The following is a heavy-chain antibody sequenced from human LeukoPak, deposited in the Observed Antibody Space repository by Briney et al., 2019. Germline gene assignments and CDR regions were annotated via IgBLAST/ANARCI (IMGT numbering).Heavy chain of an antibody. Sequence: GGSLRLSCAASGFTFSAFGMNWVRQAPGKGLVWVSRISTDGYTTDYADFVQGRFTASRDNTKNTWSLEMNSLRAEDTAVYYCVVGGSPGYWGQGTLVTVSS. J-gene: IGHJ4*02. CDR3: VVGGSPGY. V-gene: IGHV3-74*01. D-gene: IGHD2-15*01. CDR2: ISTDGYTT. CDR1: GFTFSAFG.